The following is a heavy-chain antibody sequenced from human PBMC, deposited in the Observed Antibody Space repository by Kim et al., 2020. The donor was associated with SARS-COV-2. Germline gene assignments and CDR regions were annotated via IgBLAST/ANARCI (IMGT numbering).Heavy chain of an antibody. D-gene: IGHD4-4*01. CDR3: ARGLGTVTPTFMEYYYYG. CDR1: GGSFSGYY. CDR2: INHSGST. V-gene: IGHV4-34*01. J-gene: IGHJ6*01. Sequence: SETLSLTCAVYGGSFSGYYWSWIRQPPGKGLEWIGEINHSGSTNYNPSLKSRVTISVDTSKNQFSLKLSSVTAADTAVYYCARGLGTVTPTFMEYYYYG.